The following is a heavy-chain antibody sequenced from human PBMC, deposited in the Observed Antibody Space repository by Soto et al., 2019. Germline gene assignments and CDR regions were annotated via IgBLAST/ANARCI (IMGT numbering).Heavy chain of an antibody. D-gene: IGHD3-9*01. Sequence: QEQLVESGGGVVQPGRSLRLTCAASGFNFDSYAMHWVRQTPGKGQEWLAVVSYDGTKTHYAGSVRGRFSISRDNLRNTLTLQMHSRTAEDTSVYYCARDYSGGEILTGRDVFDFWGQGTLVTVSS. CDR1: GFNFDSYA. J-gene: IGHJ4*02. CDR2: VSYDGTKT. CDR3: ARDYSGGEILTGRDVFDF. V-gene: IGHV3-30*04.